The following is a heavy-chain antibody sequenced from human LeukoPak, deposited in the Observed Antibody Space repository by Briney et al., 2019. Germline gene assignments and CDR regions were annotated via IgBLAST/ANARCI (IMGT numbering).Heavy chain of an antibody. CDR2: IYYSGNT. Sequence: SETLSLTCTVSGGSISNYHWSWIRQPPGKGLEWIGYIYYSGNTNYNPSLKSRVTISVDTSKNQFSLKLNSVTAADTAVYYCARVRYCSTNRCYDREFDNWGQGTLVTVSS. D-gene: IGHD2-2*01. CDR1: GGSISNYH. J-gene: IGHJ4*02. CDR3: ARVRYCSTNRCYDREFDN. V-gene: IGHV4-59*01.